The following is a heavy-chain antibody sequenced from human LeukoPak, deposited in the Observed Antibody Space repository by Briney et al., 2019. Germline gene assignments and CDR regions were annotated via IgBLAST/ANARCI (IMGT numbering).Heavy chain of an antibody. Sequence: GGSLRLSCAASGFTFSDYSMNWVPQAPGKGLEWVSSISSRSSYIYSADSVKSRFTISRDNAKNSLYLQMNSLRAADTAVFYCARGPSLYYYDSSGYPYYFDYWGQGTLVTVSS. V-gene: IGHV3-21*01. J-gene: IGHJ4*02. CDR2: ISSRSSYI. CDR3: ARGPSLYYYDSSGYPYYFDY. CDR1: GFTFSDYS. D-gene: IGHD3-22*01.